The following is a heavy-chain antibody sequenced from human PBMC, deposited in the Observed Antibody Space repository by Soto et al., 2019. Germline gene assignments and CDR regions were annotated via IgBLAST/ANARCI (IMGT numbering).Heavy chain of an antibody. J-gene: IGHJ5*02. V-gene: IGHV4-31*11. D-gene: IGHD3-10*01. Sequence: SDTSAVAGGSIISCAYYRIKKHQHPVKGLEWIGYISNSGRTYYNPSLKSRLTISLDTSENQFSLKLTSVTAADTAMYYCERARQYDDSVLAPRGHGTPVPVSS. CDR3: ERARQYDDSVLAP. CDR2: ISNSGRT. CDR1: GGSIISCAYY.